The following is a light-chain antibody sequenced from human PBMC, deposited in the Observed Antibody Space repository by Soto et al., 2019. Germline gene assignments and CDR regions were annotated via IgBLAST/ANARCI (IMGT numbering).Light chain of an antibody. V-gene: IGKV3-11*01. J-gene: IGKJ5*01. CDR3: QQRNYWTIT. Sequence: EIVLTQYPATLSLSPGERATLSCRASQSISSYLAWYQQKPGQAPRLLIYDASNRATGIPARFSGSGSGTDCTLTIISLEKEDFSVYYCQQRNYWTITFGQGTRLEIK. CDR1: QSISSY. CDR2: DAS.